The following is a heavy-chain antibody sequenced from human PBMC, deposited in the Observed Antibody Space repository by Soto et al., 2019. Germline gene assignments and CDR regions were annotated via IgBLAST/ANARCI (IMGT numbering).Heavy chain of an antibody. V-gene: IGHV3-23*01. D-gene: IGHD3-10*01. CDR3: AKDLFLRSAKITMVRGTPPNFDY. CDR2: ISGSGGST. CDR1: GFTFSSYA. J-gene: IGHJ4*02. Sequence: GGSLRLSCAASGFTFSSYAMSWVRQAPGKGLEWVSAISGSGGSTYYADSVKGRFTISRDNSKNTLYLQMNSLRAEDTAVYYCAKDLFLRSAKITMVRGTPPNFDYWGQGTLVTVSS.